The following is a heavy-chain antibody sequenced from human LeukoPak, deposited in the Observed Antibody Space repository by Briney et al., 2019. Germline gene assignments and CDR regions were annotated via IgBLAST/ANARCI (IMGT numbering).Heavy chain of an antibody. V-gene: IGHV6-1*01. D-gene: IGHD6-13*01. Sequence: SQTLSLTCAISGDTVSSSTATWNWIRQSPSRGLEWLGRTYYRSKWYNHSAVSVKSRISINPDTSKNQFSLHLNSATPEDTAVYFCAQGIAVGGTVGDFAYWGQGSPVTVSS. J-gene: IGHJ4*02. CDR3: AQGIAVGGTVGDFAY. CDR1: GDTVSSSTAT. CDR2: TYYRSKWYN.